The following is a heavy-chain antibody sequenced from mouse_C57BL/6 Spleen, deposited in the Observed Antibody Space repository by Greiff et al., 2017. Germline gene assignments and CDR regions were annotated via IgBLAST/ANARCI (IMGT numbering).Heavy chain of an antibody. CDR2: IRNKANGYTT. J-gene: IGHJ2*01. V-gene: IGHV7-3*01. Sequence: EVQVVESGGGLVQPGGSLSLSCAASGFTFTDYYMSWVRQPPGKALEWLGFIRNKANGYTTEYSASVKGRFTISRDNSQSILYLQMNALRAEDSATYYCARYNGDYFDYWGQGTTLTVSS. CDR3: ARYNGDYFDY. CDR1: GFTFTDYY.